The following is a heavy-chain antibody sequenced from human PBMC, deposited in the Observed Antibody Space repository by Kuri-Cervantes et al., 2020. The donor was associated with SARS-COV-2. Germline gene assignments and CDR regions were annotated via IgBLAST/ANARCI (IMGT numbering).Heavy chain of an antibody. Sequence: SQTLSLTCAVSGVSVTTFGSYWTWIRQPPGKGLEWVGYIYYNGSTYYNLSLKSRVTISVDTSKNQFSLKLSSVTAADTAVYYCARRHEIVPDYWGQGTLVTVSS. CDR1: GVSVTTFGSY. V-gene: IGHV4-31*02. CDR2: IYYNGST. D-gene: IGHD2/OR15-2a*01. CDR3: ARRHEIVPDY. J-gene: IGHJ4*02.